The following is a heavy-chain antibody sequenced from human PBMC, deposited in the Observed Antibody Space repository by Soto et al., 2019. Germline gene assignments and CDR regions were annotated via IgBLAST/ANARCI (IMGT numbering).Heavy chain of an antibody. CDR3: ARDAKGFDY. J-gene: IGHJ4*02. V-gene: IGHV3-30-3*01. CDR1: GFTFSSYA. CDR2: ISYDGSNK. Sequence: QVQLVESGGGVVQPGRSLRLSCAASGFTFSSYAMHWVRQAPGKGLEWVGIISYDGSNKYYADSVKGRFTISRDNSKNTLYLQMNSLRPEDTAVYYCARDAKGFDYCGQGNLVTVSS.